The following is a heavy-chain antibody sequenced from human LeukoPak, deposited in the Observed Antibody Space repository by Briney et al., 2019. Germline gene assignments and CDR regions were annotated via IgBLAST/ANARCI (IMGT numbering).Heavy chain of an antibody. CDR1: GGSISSYY. J-gene: IGHJ5*02. CDR3: ARSSWYGGAHWFDP. CDR2: IYTSGRT. V-gene: IGHV4-4*09. Sequence: SETLSLTCTLSGGSISSYYWSWIRQPPGKGLEWIGYIYTSGRTNYNPSLKSRVTIPVDTSKNQFSLKLSSVTAADTAVYYCARSSWYGGAHWFDPWGQGTLVTVSS. D-gene: IGHD6-13*01.